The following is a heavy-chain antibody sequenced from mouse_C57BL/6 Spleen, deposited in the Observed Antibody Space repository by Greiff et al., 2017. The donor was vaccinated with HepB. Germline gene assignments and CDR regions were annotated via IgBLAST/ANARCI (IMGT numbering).Heavy chain of an antibody. CDR2: IDPSDSYT. V-gene: IGHV1-69*01. CDR3: ASETALDY. CDR1: GYTFTSYW. D-gene: IGHD3-2*01. Sequence: VQLQQPGAELVMPGASVKLSCKASGYTFTSYWMHWVKQRPGQGLEWIGEIDPSDSYTNYNQKFKGKSTLTVDKSSSTAYMQLSSLTSEDSAVYYCASETALDYWGQGTTLTVSS. J-gene: IGHJ2*01.